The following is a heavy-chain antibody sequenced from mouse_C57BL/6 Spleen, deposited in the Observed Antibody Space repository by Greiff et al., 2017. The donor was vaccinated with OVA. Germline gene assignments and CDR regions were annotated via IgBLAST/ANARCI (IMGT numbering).Heavy chain of an antibody. D-gene: IGHD1-1*01. CDR1: GYTFTSYW. J-gene: IGHJ2*01. CDR3: ARSYYGSSLNYFDY. V-gene: IGHV1-64*01. Sequence: QVQLQQPGAELVKPGASVKLSCKASGYTFTSYWMHWVKQRPGQGLEWIGMIHPNSGSTNYNEKFKSKATLTVDKSSSTAYMQLSSLTSEDSAVYYCARSYYGSSLNYFDYWGQGTTLTVSS. CDR2: IHPNSGST.